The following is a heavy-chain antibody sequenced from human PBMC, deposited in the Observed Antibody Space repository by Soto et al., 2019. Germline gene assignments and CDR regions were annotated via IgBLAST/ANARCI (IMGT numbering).Heavy chain of an antibody. J-gene: IGHJ6*02. CDR2: ISSSSSYI. Sequence: PGGSLRLSCTASGFTFGDYAMSWVRQAPGKGLEWVSSISSSSSYIYYADSVKGRFTITRDNSKNTLYLQMNSLRAEHTAVYYCAREKAVSSSWSIYYYYYGMDVWGQGTTVTVSS. CDR1: GFTFGDYA. D-gene: IGHD6-13*01. V-gene: IGHV3-21*01. CDR3: AREKAVSSSWSIYYYYYGMDV.